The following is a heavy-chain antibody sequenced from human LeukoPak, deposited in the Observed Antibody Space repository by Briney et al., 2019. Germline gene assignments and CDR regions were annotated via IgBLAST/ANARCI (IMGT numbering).Heavy chain of an antibody. CDR2: ISYSGST. CDR3: ARHYYDRPFDC. CDR1: GGFISSSRYY. D-gene: IGHD3-22*01. V-gene: IGHV4-39*01. Sequence: KPSETLSLTCTVSGGFISSSRYYWAWIRQPPGKGLDWIGSISYSGSTYYNSSLKSRVTISVDTSKNQFSLKLSSVTAADTAVYYCARHYYDRPFDCWGQGTLVTVSS. J-gene: IGHJ4*02.